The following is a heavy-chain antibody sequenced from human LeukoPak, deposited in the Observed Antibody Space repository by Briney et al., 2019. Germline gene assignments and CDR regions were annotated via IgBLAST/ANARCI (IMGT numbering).Heavy chain of an antibody. D-gene: IGHD3-3*01. J-gene: IGHJ3*02. CDR3: ARSRGSLASFDI. Sequence: PSETLSLTCTVSGGSISSYYWTWIRQPPGKGLEWIGYIYYSGSTNYNPSLKSRATISVDTSKNQFSLKLTSVTAADTAVYYCARSRGSLASFDIWGQGTMVTVSS. V-gene: IGHV4-59*01. CDR2: IYYSGST. CDR1: GGSISSYY.